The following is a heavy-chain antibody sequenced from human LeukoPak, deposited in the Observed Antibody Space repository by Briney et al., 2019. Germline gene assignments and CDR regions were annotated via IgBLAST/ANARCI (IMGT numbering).Heavy chain of an antibody. CDR3: ARESMVRGVIAVPGFDY. CDR1: GRSLSRSHW. V-gene: IGHV4-4*02. J-gene: IGHJ4*02. Sequence: SETRSLTCAVSGRSLSRSHWWSWVRQSPDKGLEWIGEIDHSGKTNYNASLKSRVTVSVDKSKNTFSLKMTSVTAADPAVYYCARESMVRGVIAVPGFDYWGQGTLVTVSS. D-gene: IGHD3-10*01. CDR2: IDHSGKT.